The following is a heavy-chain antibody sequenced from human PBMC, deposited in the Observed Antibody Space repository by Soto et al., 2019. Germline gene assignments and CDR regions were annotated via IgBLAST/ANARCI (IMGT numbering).Heavy chain of an antibody. J-gene: IGHJ4*02. CDR1: GGSISSGGYS. Sequence: PSETLSLTCAVSGGSISSGGYSWSWIRQPPGKGLEWIGYIYHSGSTYYNPSLKSRVTISVDRSKNQFSLKLSSVTAADTAVYYCARQVVSHYYFDYWGQGTLVTVSS. CDR2: IYHSGST. D-gene: IGHD2-15*01. V-gene: IGHV4-30-2*01. CDR3: ARQVVSHYYFDY.